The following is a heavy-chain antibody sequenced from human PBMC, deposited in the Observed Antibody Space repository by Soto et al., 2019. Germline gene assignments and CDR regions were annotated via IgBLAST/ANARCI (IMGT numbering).Heavy chain of an antibody. Sequence: SETLSLTFAVSGGSISSSNWWSWVRQPPGKGLEWIGEIYRSGSTNYNPSLKSRVTISVDKSKNQSSLKLSSVTAADSAVYYCASRTHYYYDSSGFDYWGQGTLVTVSS. CDR3: ASRTHYYYDSSGFDY. D-gene: IGHD3-22*01. J-gene: IGHJ4*02. CDR1: GGSISSSNW. CDR2: IYRSGST. V-gene: IGHV4-4*02.